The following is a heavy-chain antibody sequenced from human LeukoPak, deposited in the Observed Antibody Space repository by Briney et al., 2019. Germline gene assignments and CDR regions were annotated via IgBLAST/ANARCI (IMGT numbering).Heavy chain of an antibody. V-gene: IGHV1-2*02. J-gene: IGHJ4*02. CDR2: INPDSGGT. D-gene: IGHD4-17*01. CDR3: ARGIGDYGDSGFDY. Sequence: ASVKVSCKASGYTFTGYYMHWVRQAPGQGLEWMGWINPDSGGTNYALKFQGRVTMTRDTSTSTAYMELSRLKSDDTAVYYCARGIGDYGDSGFDYWGQGTLVTVSS. CDR1: GYTFTGYY.